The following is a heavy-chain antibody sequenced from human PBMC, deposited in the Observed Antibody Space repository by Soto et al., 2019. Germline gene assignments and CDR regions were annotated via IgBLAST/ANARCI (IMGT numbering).Heavy chain of an antibody. D-gene: IGHD1-7*01. CDR2: IYYSGST. Sequence: PSETLSLTCTVSGGSISSYYWSWIRQPPGKGLEWIGYIYYSGSTNYNPSLKSRVTISVDTSKNQFSLKLSSVTAADTAVYYCARETGTTVGAFDIWGQGTMVT. CDR1: GGSISSYY. CDR3: ARETGTTVGAFDI. V-gene: IGHV4-59*01. J-gene: IGHJ3*02.